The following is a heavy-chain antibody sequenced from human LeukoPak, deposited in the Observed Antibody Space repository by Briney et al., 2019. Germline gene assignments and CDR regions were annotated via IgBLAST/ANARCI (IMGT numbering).Heavy chain of an antibody. CDR3: ATDYYDSSGDYTSDY. D-gene: IGHD3-22*01. V-gene: IGHV3-23*01. CDR2: ISGSGDIT. CDR1: GFTFSSYA. J-gene: IGHJ4*02. Sequence: GGSLRLSCAASGFTFSSYAMSWVRQAPGKGLEWVSAISGSGDITHYADSVKGRFTLSRDNSKNTLYLQMNSLGAEDTAVYYCATDYYDSSGDYTSDYWGQGTLVSVSS.